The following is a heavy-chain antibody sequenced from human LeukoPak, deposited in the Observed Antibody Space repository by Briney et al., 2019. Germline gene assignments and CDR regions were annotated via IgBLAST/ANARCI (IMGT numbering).Heavy chain of an antibody. CDR2: IYTSGGT. V-gene: IGHV4-4*09. CDR3: ASLTRLSTSPDRYYLAY. J-gene: IGHJ4*02. CDR1: GDSISSYY. Sequence: PSETLSLTCTVSGDSISSYYWSWIRQPPGKGLEWIGYIYTSGGTTYIPSLKGRVTISIDTSNNQFSLTLSSVTAADSAVYYCASLTRLSTSPDRYYLAYWGQGPLVTVSS. D-gene: IGHD6-6*01.